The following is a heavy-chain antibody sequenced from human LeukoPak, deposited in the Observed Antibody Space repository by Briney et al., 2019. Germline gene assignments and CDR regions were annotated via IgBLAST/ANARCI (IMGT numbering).Heavy chain of an antibody. CDR1: GGSISSGDYY. V-gene: IGHV4-30-4*08. Sequence: NPSETLSLTCTVSGGSISSGDYYWSWIRQPPGKGLEWIGYIYYSGSTYYNPSLKSRVTISVDKSKNQFSLKLSSVTAADTAVYYCASEQYYDILTMRYFDLWGRGTLVTVSS. D-gene: IGHD3-9*01. CDR3: ASEQYYDILTMRYFDL. CDR2: IYYSGST. J-gene: IGHJ2*01.